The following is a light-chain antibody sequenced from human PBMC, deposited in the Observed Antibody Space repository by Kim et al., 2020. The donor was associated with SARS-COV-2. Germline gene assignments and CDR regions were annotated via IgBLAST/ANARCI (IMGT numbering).Light chain of an antibody. J-gene: IGLJ3*02. CDR3: QSADSSGTAV. V-gene: IGLV3-25*03. CDR2: KDS. Sequence: SYELTQPPSVSVSPGQTARITCSGDALPKQYAYWYQQKSGQAPVLVIYKDSERPSGIPERFSGSSSGTTVTLTISGVQAEDEADYYCQSADSSGTAVFGG. CDR1: ALPKQY.